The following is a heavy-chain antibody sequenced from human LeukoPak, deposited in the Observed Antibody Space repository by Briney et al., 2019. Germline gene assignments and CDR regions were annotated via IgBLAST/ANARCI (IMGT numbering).Heavy chain of an antibody. V-gene: IGHV4-4*07. CDR1: GGSISSYY. Sequence: KPSETLSLTCTVSGGSISSYYWSWIRQPAGKGLEWIGRIYTSGSTNYNPSLKSRVTMSVDTSKNQFSLKLSSVTAADTAVYYCARGGCTNGVCQNWFDPWGQGTLVTVSS. D-gene: IGHD2-8*01. CDR2: IYTSGST. CDR3: ARGGCTNGVCQNWFDP. J-gene: IGHJ5*02.